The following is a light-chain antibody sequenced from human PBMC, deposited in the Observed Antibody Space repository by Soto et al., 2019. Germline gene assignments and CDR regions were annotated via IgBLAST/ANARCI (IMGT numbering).Light chain of an antibody. V-gene: IGKV3-20*01. CDR1: QSVRNSY. J-gene: IGKJ4*01. CDR2: GAS. Sequence: ESVLTQSPGTLSLSPGERVALSCRASQSVRNSYLAWYQQKPGQSPRLLVYGASSRATGIPDRFSGSGSATDFTLTISRLEPEDFAVYYCQRYGSALTFAGGTKVEMK. CDR3: QRYGSALT.